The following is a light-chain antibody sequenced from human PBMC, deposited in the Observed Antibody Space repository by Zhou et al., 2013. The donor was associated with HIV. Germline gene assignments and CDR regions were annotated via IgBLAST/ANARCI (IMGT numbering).Light chain of an antibody. V-gene: IGKV3-15*01. CDR2: DTS. J-gene: IGKJ2*01. CDR1: QSVSSN. CDR3: QQYDTWPS. Sequence: EIVMTQSPATLSVSPGERATLSCRASQSVSSNLAWYQQKPGQAPSLLIYDTSTRATGVPARFSGSGSGREFTLTISGLQSEDFALYYCQQYDTWPSFGQGTKLQIK.